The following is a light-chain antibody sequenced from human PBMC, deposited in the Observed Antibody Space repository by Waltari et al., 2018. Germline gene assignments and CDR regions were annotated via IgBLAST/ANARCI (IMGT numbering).Light chain of an antibody. J-gene: IGKJ2*01. V-gene: IGKV3-20*01. CDR1: QSVFNNK. CDR3: QQYDTSPYT. CDR2: GAS. Sequence: VLTQSPGTLSLSPGERATLSCRASQSVFNNKLAWYQQKPGQAPRLLMHGASSRASGIPDRFSGSGSGTDFTLIISGLEPEDFAVYYCQQYDTSPYTFGQGTKLEI.